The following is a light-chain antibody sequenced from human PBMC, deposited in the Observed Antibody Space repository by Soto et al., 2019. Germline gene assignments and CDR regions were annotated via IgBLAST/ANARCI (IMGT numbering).Light chain of an antibody. CDR2: AAS. J-gene: IGKJ1*01. Sequence: DIQMTQSPSSLSASVGDRVTITCRASQGISNYLAWYQQKPGKGPKFLIYAASTLQSGVPSRFSGSGSGTDFSLTSTSLPPENVATYYRQKYNRAPWTFGRGTKVEIK. CDR1: QGISNY. V-gene: IGKV1-27*01. CDR3: QKYNRAPWT.